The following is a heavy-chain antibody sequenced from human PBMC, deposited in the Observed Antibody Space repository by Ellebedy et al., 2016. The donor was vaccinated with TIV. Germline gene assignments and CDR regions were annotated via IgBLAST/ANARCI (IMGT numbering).Heavy chain of an antibody. CDR3: ARTDLRYGMDV. V-gene: IGHV4-38-2*02. J-gene: IGHJ6*02. CDR2: IYHSGST. D-gene: IGHD3/OR15-3a*01. Sequence: SETLSLTXTVSGYSISSGYSWGWIRQPPGKGLEWIGSIYHSGSTYYNPSLKSRVAISVDTSKNQFSLKLSSMTAADTAVYYCARTDLRYGMDVWGQGTTVTVSS. CDR1: GYSISSGYS.